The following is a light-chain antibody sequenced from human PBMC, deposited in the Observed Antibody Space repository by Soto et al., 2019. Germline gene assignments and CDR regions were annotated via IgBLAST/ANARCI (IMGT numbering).Light chain of an antibody. CDR2: DAS. Sequence: EIVLTQSPATLSLSPGERATLSCRASQSVSSYLAWYQQKPGQAPSLLIYDASNRATGIPARFSGSGSGTDFTLTISSLEPEDFAVYYCQQRSNWAQVTFGPGTKVDIK. V-gene: IGKV3-11*01. CDR3: QQRSNWAQVT. J-gene: IGKJ3*01. CDR1: QSVSSY.